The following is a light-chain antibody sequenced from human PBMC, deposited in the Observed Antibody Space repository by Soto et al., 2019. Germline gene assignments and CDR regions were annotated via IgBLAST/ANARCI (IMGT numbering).Light chain of an antibody. CDR1: QTLVYSDGNIY. J-gene: IGKJ1*01. Sequence: DVVLTQSPLSLPVTLGQPASISCRSSQTLVYSDGNIYLNWFHQRPGQSPRRLIYKVSDRDSGVPDRFSGSGAGTDFTLKISRVEAGDVGVYFCMQCTHWPRTFGQGTKVEIK. CDR2: KVS. V-gene: IGKV2-30*01. CDR3: MQCTHWPRT.